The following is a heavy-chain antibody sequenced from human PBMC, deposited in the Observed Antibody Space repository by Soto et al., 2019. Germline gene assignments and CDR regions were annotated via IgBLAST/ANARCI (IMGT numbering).Heavy chain of an antibody. D-gene: IGHD1-1*01. Sequence: SETLSLTCTVSGGSINNNNYYWGWVRQPPGKGLEWIGSVSYTGTTYYSPSLKSRVITSIDTSRNQFSLKLASVTAADTAVYYCARRYGYSFDYWGQGTLVTVSS. V-gene: IGHV4-39*01. CDR2: VSYTGTT. CDR3: ARRYGYSFDY. J-gene: IGHJ4*02. CDR1: GGSINNNNYY.